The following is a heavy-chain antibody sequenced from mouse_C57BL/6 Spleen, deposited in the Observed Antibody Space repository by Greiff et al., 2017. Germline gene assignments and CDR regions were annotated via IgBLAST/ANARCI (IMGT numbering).Heavy chain of an antibody. J-gene: IGHJ3*01. V-gene: IGHV5-4*01. CDR2: ISDGGSYT. Sequence: EVQRVESGGGLVKPGGSLKLSCAASGFTFSSYAMSWVRQTPDKRLEWDATISDGGSYTYYPAYVKGRFTLSRDNAKNNLYLHMRHLKSEDTAMYYCARAYDYDVFAYWGQGTLVTVSA. CDR1: GFTFSSYA. CDR3: ARAYDYDVFAY. D-gene: IGHD2-4*01.